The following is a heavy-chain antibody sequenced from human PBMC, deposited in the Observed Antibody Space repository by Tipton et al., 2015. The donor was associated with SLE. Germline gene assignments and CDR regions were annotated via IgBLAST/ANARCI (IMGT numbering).Heavy chain of an antibody. CDR3: VRHFSTVIQGPLYFDY. CDR2: ISHRGNT. Sequence: TLSLTCVVSGDSLSSAYFWGWIRQPPGKGLEWIGSISHRGNTYYNPSLKSRVSISVDTSQNQFSLNLRSVTAADMAVYYCVRHFSTVIQGPLYFDYWGQGTLVTVSS. CDR1: GDSLSSAYF. J-gene: IGHJ4*02. V-gene: IGHV4-38-2*01. D-gene: IGHD2/OR15-2a*01.